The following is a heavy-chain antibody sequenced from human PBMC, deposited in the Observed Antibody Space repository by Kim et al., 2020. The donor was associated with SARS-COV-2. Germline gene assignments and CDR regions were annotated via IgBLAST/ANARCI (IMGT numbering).Heavy chain of an antibody. V-gene: IGHV3-11*06. CDR2: ISSSSSYT. D-gene: IGHD3-22*01. Sequence: GGSLRLSCAASGFTFSDYYMSWIRQAPGKGLEWVSYISSSSSYTNYADSVKGRFTISRDNAKNSLYLQMNSLRAEDTAVYYCARGAGYYDSSGYPDYWGQGTLVTVSS. CDR3: ARGAGYYDSSGYPDY. J-gene: IGHJ4*02. CDR1: GFTFSDYY.